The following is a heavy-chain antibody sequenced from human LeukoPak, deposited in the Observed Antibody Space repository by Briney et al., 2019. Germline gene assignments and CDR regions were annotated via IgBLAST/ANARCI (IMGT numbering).Heavy chain of an antibody. CDR2: ISSSSSYI. D-gene: IGHD4-17*01. CDR3: ARDTSTVTPTDAFDI. Sequence: SGGSLRLSCAASGFTFSSYSMNWVRQAPGKGLEWVSSISSSSSYIYYADSVKGRFTISRDNAKNSLYLQMNSLRAEDTAVYYCARDTSTVTPTDAFDIWGQGTMVTVSS. CDR1: GFTFSSYS. J-gene: IGHJ3*02. V-gene: IGHV3-21*01.